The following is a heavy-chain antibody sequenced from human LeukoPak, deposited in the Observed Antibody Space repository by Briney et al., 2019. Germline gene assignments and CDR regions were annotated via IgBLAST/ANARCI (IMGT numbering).Heavy chain of an antibody. CDR1: GGSISSSSYY. CDR3: ASLRPGPDPSYYFDY. CDR2: IYYSGST. D-gene: IGHD3-16*02. V-gene: IGHV4-39*07. Sequence: SETLSLTCTVSGGSISSSSYYWGWIRQPPGKGLEWIGSIYYSGSTYYNPFLKSRVTISVDTSKNQFSLKLSSVTAADTAVYYCASLRPGPDPSYYFDYWGQGTLVTVSS. J-gene: IGHJ4*02.